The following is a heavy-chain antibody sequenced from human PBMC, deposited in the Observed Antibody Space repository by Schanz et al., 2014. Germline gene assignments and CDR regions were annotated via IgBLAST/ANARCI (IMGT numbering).Heavy chain of an antibody. J-gene: IGHJ4*02. Sequence: QVHLVQSGAEVKRPGASVKVSCKASEYSFTSYSMHWVRQAPGQRLEWMGWFNTGSGDTKYSQKLQGRVTMTTDTSTSTAYMELRSLRSDDTAVYYCARDAADFYDILTEEDYWGQGTLVTVSS. CDR2: FNTGSGDT. CDR3: ARDAADFYDILTEEDY. CDR1: EYSFTSYS. D-gene: IGHD3-9*01. V-gene: IGHV1-3*04.